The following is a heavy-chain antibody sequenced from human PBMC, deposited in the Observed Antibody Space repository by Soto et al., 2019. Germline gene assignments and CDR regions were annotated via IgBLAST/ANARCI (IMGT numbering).Heavy chain of an antibody. V-gene: IGHV1-69*13. CDR3: ARESGSLINMIVVATAFDI. D-gene: IGHD3-22*01. CDR2: IIPIFGTA. J-gene: IGHJ3*02. CDR1: GGTFSSYA. Sequence: SVKVSCKASGGTFSSYAISWVRQAPGQGLEWMGGIIPIFGTANYAQKFQGRVTITADESTSTAYMELSSLRSEDTAVYYCARESGSLINMIVVATAFDIWGQGTMVTVSS.